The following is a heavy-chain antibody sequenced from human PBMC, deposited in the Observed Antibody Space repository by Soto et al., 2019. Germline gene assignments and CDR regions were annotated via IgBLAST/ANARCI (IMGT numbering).Heavy chain of an antibody. D-gene: IGHD1-1*01. V-gene: IGHV4-61*01. CDR2: IYNSGST. J-gene: IGHJ4*02. Sequence: QVQLRESGPGLVKPSETLSLTCTVSGSSVSSGSYYWSWIRQPPGKGLEWIGYIYNSGSTNYNPSLKSRVTISVDTSKSQFSLRLSSVSAADTAVYYCARERTGDPTFFDYWGQGTLVTVSS. CDR1: GSSVSSGSYY. CDR3: ARERTGDPTFFDY.